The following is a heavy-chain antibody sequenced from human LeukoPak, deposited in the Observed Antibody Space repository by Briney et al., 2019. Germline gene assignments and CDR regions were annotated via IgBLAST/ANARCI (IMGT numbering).Heavy chain of an antibody. V-gene: IGHV4-59*01. J-gene: IGHJ4*02. CDR2: IYNSGST. CDR3: VRDRELNY. CDR1: GVSISIYY. D-gene: IGHD1-7*01. Sequence: SETLSLTCTVSGVSISIYYWSWVRQPPGKGLEWVGYIYNSGSTIYNPSLKSRATISADTSKNQFSLQLSSVTAADTAVYYCVRDRELNYWGQGTLDTVSS.